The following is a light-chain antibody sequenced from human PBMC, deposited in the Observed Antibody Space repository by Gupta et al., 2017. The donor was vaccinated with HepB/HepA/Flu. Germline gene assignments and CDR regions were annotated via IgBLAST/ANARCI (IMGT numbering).Light chain of an antibody. CDR2: KAS. CDR3: QQYNSYSPWT. CDR1: QSISNW. J-gene: IGKJ1*01. Sequence: DIQMTQSPSTLSASVGDRVTITCRASQSISNWLAWYQQKPGKDPKLLLYKASSLESGVPSRFSGSGSETEFTLTISSLQPDDFATYYCQQYNSYSPWTFGQGTKVEIK. V-gene: IGKV1-5*03.